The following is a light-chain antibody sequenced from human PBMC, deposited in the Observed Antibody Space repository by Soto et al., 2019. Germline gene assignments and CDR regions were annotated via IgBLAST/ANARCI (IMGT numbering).Light chain of an antibody. CDR2: GTS. CDR1: ESVSSNY. CDR3: QQRSNWAFT. V-gene: IGKV3D-20*02. J-gene: IGKJ3*01. Sequence: EIVLTQSPGTLSLSPGEGATLSCRASESVSSNYLAWYQLKPGQAPRLLIYGTSIRAAGIPDRFSGSGSGTDFTLTISRLDPEDFAVYYCQQRSNWAFTFGPGTKVDIK.